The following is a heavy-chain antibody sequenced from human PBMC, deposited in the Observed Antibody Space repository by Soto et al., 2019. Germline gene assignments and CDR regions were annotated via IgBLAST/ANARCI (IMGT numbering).Heavy chain of an antibody. Sequence: PGGSLRFSCAASGFTFSSYAMSWVRQAPGKGLEWVSAISGSGGSTYYADSVKGRFTISRDDSRNTLYLEMNSLRVEDTAIYYCTRIGLDVWGQGTTVTVSS. J-gene: IGHJ6*02. V-gene: IGHV3-23*01. D-gene: IGHD3-16*02. CDR3: TRIGLDV. CDR2: ISGSGGST. CDR1: GFTFSSYA.